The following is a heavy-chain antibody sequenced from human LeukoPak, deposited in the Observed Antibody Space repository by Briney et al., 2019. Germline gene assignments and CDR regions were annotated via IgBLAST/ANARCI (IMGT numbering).Heavy chain of an antibody. CDR2: IYPGDSDT. Sequence: GESLKISCKGSGYSFTNHWIAWVRQMPGKGLEWMGIIYPGDSDTRYSPSFQGQVTFSADKSISTAYLQWSSLKASDTAMYYCARAPVAGTDYWGQGTLVTVSS. D-gene: IGHD6-19*01. CDR1: GYSFTNHW. V-gene: IGHV5-51*01. J-gene: IGHJ4*02. CDR3: ARAPVAGTDY.